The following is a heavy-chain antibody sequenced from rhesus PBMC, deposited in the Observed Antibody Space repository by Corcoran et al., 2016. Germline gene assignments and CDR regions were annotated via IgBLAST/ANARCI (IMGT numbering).Heavy chain of an antibody. V-gene: IGHV4-147*01. CDR2: IYGRIGLT. CDR1: GGSISSNY. CDR3: ARARPYSSSHFDY. Sequence: QVQLQESGPGLVKPSETLSLTCAVSGGSISSNYWSWIRRPPGKGLEWIVRIYGRIGLTSYNPSLTSRVTISTDTSKNPFSLKLSSVTAADTAVYYCARARPYSSSHFDYWGQGVLVTVSS. J-gene: IGHJ4*01. D-gene: IGHD6-43*01.